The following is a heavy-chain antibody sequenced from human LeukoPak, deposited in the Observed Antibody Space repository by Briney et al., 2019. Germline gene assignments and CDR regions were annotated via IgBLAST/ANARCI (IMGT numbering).Heavy chain of an antibody. CDR3: ARASGLGG. Sequence: GGSLRLSCAASGFTFSSYSMNWVRQAPGKGLEWVSYISSSSTIYYADSVKGRFTISRDNAKNSLYLQMNSLRAEDTAVYYCARASGLGGWGQGTLVTVSS. CDR2: ISSSSTI. CDR1: GFTFSSYS. V-gene: IGHV3-48*01. D-gene: IGHD1-26*01. J-gene: IGHJ4*02.